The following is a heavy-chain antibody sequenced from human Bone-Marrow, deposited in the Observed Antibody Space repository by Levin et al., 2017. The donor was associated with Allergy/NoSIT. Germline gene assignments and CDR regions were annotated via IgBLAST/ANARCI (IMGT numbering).Heavy chain of an antibody. Sequence: PGESLKISCAASGFTFSSYGMHWVRQAPGKGLEWVAVIWYDGSNKYYADSVKGRFTISRDNSKNTLYLQMNSLRAEDTAVYYCARDFRYSYGYSSAFDIWGQGTMVTVSS. D-gene: IGHD5-18*01. CDR3: ARDFRYSYGYSSAFDI. V-gene: IGHV3-33*01. CDR1: GFTFSSYG. J-gene: IGHJ3*02. CDR2: IWYDGSNK.